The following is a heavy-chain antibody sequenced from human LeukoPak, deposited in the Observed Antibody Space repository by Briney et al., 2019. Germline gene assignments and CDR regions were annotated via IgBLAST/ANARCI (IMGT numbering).Heavy chain of an antibody. CDR2: INHSGST. Sequence: SEALSLTCAVYGGSFSGYYWSWIRQPPGKGLEWIGEINHSGSTTYNPSLKSRVTISVDTSKNQFSLKLSSVTAADTAVYYCARSLSPPAGYCSSTSCYAGSGSYFDYWGQGTLVTVSS. V-gene: IGHV4-34*01. D-gene: IGHD2-2*01. J-gene: IGHJ4*02. CDR3: ARSLSPPAGYCSSTSCYAGSGSYFDY. CDR1: GGSFSGYY.